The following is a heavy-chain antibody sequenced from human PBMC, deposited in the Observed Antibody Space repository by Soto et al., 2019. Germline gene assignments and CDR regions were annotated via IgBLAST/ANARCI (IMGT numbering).Heavy chain of an antibody. Sequence: SETLSLTCAVSGFAISIGHNWVWILQPRVKGREGVGNRGQSGTTTYNPSLKSPVSISRDTSNNRFSLSLRSVTAADTAVYYCTRDLPALDSGSNLEYWGRGALVTVSS. J-gene: IGHJ4*02. V-gene: IGHV4-38-2*01. D-gene: IGHD3-10*01. CDR2: RGQSGTT. CDR3: TRDLPALDSGSNLEY. CDR1: GFAISIGHN.